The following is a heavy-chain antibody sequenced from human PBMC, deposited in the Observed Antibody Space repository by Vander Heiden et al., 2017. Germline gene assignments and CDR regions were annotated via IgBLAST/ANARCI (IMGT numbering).Heavy chain of an antibody. Sequence: QLQLQESGPGLVKPSETLSRTCTVSGDSINSSRYYWVWIRQTPGKGLEWIGSIYYSGSTYYNPSLKSRVTISGDTSKNQFSLKLSSVTAADTAVYYCARLYWNDVDFWGQGTLVTVSS. CDR3: ARLYWNDVDF. J-gene: IGHJ4*02. V-gene: IGHV4-39*01. D-gene: IGHD1-1*01. CDR1: GDSINSSRYY. CDR2: IYYSGST.